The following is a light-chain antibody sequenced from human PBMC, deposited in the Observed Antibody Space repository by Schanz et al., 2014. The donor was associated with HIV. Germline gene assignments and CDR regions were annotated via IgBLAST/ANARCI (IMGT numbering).Light chain of an antibody. CDR3: SSYTTSRTWV. J-gene: IGLJ3*02. CDR1: SSDVGGDNF. V-gene: IGLV2-14*03. Sequence: QSFLTQPASVSGSPGQSISISCAGTSSDVGGDNFVSWYQQHPGRAPKLLVYDVTNRPSGVSSRFSGSKSGNTASLTISGLQAEDEADFYCSSYTTSRTWVFGGGTKVPS. CDR2: DVT.